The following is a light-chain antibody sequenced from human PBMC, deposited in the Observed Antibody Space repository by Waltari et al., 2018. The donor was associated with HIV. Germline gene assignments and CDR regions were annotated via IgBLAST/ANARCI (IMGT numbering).Light chain of an antibody. CDR3: VVWDDSLSGVV. J-gene: IGLJ2*01. CDR2: RDN. V-gene: IGLV1-47*01. Sequence: QSVVTQSPSASGTPGQSVTISCSGSSSNLGSNTVFWYQHRPGMAPKLLIYRDNPGPSGVPFRISGSRYGTSASLAISGLRSEDEAVYYCVVWDDSLSGVVFGGGTSLTVL. CDR1: SSNLGSNT.